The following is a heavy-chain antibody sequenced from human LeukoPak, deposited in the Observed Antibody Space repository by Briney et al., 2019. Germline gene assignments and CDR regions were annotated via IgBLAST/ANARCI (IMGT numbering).Heavy chain of an antibody. CDR2: ISGSGGST. J-gene: IGHJ4*02. D-gene: IGHD3-3*01. V-gene: IGHV3-23*01. Sequence: PGGSLRLSCAASGFTFSSYAMSWVRQAPGKGLEWVSAISGSGGSTYYADSVKGRFTISRDNSKNTLYLQMNSLRAEDTAVYYCAKDLNPGWLLSHYFDYWGQGTLVTVSS. CDR3: AKDLNPGWLLSHYFDY. CDR1: GFTFSSYA.